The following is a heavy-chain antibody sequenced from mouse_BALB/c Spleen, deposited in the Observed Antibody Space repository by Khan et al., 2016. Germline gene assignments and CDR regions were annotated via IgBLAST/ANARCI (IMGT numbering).Heavy chain of an antibody. CDR2: IDPANGNT. V-gene: IGHV14-3*02. D-gene: IGHD3-3*01. CDR3: ARGLGDAMDY. Sequence: VQLKQSGAELVKPGASVKLSCTASGFNIKDTYMHWVKQRPEQGLEWIGRIDPANGNTKYDPKFQGKATITADTSSNTAYLQLSSLTSEDTAVYYWARGLGDAMDYWGQGTSVTVSS. CDR1: GFNIKDTY. J-gene: IGHJ4*01.